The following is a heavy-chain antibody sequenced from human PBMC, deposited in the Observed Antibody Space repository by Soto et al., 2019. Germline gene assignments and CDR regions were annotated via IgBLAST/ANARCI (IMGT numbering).Heavy chain of an antibody. CDR1: GFPFSSYA. V-gene: IGHV3-23*01. Sequence: GGSLRLSCAASGFPFSSYAMSWVRQAPGMGPEWVSTISASGGSTYYADSVTGRFTISRDNSRDTLYLQMNRLRVDDTAVYYCGKERRGSGWSVCNFWGQGILVTVSS. CDR2: ISASGGST. D-gene: IGHD6-19*01. CDR3: GKERRGSGWSVCNF. J-gene: IGHJ4*02.